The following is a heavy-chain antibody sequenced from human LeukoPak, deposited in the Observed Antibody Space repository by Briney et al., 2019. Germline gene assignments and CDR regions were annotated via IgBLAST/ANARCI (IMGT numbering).Heavy chain of an antibody. CDR1: GGTFSSYA. J-gene: IGHJ4*02. CDR2: IIPILGIA. CDR3: AREVDYYGGGY. Sequence: GASVKVSCEASGGTFSSYAISWVRQAPGQGLEWMGRIIPILGIANYAQKFQGRVTITADKSTSTAYMELSSLRSEDTAVYYCAREVDYYGGGYWGQGTLVTVSS. D-gene: IGHD3-22*01. V-gene: IGHV1-69*04.